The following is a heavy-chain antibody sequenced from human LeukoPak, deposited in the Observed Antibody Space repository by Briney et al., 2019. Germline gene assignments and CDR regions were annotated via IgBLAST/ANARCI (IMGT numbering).Heavy chain of an antibody. J-gene: IGHJ4*02. CDR1: GGSISSYY. V-gene: IGHV4-59*01. D-gene: IGHD4-17*01. CDR2: IYYSGST. Sequence: SETLSLTCTVSGGSISSYYWSWIRQPPGKGLEWIGYIYYSGSTNYNPSLKSRVTISVDTSKNQFSLKLSSVTAADTAVYYCARLGEDGDYFDYWGQGTLVTVSS. CDR3: ARLGEDGDYFDY.